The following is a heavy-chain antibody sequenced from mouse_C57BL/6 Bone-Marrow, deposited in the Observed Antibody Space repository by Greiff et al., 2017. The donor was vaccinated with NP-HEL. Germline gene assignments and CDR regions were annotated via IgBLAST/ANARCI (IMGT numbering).Heavy chain of an antibody. D-gene: IGHD1-1*01. V-gene: IGHV14-4*01. CDR2: IDPENGDT. CDR1: GFNIKDDY. CDR3: TTFPQPIAVVSKYVDV. Sequence: VQLQQSGAELVRPGASVKLSCTASGFNIKDDYMHWVKQRPEQGLEWIGWIDPENGDTEYASKFQGKATLPADTSSNTAYLPLSRLTSQATAVFYCTTFPQPIAVVSKYVDVWGTGTTVTVST. J-gene: IGHJ1*03.